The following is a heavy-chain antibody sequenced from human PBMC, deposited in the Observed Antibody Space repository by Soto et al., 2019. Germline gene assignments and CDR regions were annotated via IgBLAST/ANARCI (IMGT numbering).Heavy chain of an antibody. J-gene: IGHJ6*02. V-gene: IGHV3-23*01. CDR3: ARDVQIVVYGMDV. CDR1: GFTFSSYA. Sequence: PGGSLRLSCAASGFTFSSYAMSWVRQAPGKGLEWVSAISGSGGSTYYADSVKGRFTMTRDTSTSTVYMELSSLRSEDTAVYYCARDVQIVVYGMDVWGQGTTVTVSS. D-gene: IGHD3-22*01. CDR2: ISGSGGST.